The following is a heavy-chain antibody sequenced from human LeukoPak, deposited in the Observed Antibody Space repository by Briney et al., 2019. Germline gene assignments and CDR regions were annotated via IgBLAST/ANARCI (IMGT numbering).Heavy chain of an antibody. D-gene: IGHD5-12*01. CDR2: ISGSDDNT. Sequence: GGSLRLSCAASGFTFSSYAMSWVRQAPGKGLEWVSAISGSDDNTYYADSVKGRFTISRDNSKNTLYLQMNSLRAEDTAVYHCAKDNYSGYYIDYWGQGTLVTVSS. V-gene: IGHV3-23*01. CDR1: GFTFSSYA. CDR3: AKDNYSGYYIDY. J-gene: IGHJ4*02.